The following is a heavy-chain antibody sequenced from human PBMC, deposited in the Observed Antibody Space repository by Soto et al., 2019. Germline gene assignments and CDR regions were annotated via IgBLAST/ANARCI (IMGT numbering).Heavy chain of an antibody. V-gene: IGHV3-23*01. Sequence: EVQLLESGGGLVQPGGSLRLSCAASGFTFSSYAMSWVRQAPGKGLAWVSAISGSGGSTYYADSVKGRFTISLDNSKNTLYLQMNSLRAEDTAVYYCAKDWRSGPMVRGVRLYFDYWGQGPLVTVSS. CDR1: GFTFSSYA. D-gene: IGHD3-10*01. CDR2: ISGSGGST. J-gene: IGHJ4*02. CDR3: AKDWRSGPMVRGVRLYFDY.